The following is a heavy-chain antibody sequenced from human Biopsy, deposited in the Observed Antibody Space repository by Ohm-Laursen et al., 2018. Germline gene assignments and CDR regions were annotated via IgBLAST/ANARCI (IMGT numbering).Heavy chain of an antibody. V-gene: IGHV2-70*11. J-gene: IGHJ6*02. CDR2: ADWDDYE. D-gene: IGHD3-3*01. Sequence: TQTLTLTCSFSGFSLSAPGMCVSWIRQAPGKALEWLARADWDDYEDYSASLQTRLSLSKDTSSNQVVLTLTNVGPEDTATYHCARTPIAIFSAGLVYRHRRHLQGMDVWGQGIAVTVS. CDR1: GFSLSAPGMC. CDR3: ARTPIAIFSAGLVYRHRRHLQGMDV.